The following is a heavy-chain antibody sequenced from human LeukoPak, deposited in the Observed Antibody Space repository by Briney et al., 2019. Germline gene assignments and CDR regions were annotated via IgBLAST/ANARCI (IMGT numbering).Heavy chain of an antibody. Sequence: PSETLSLTCTVSGGSMSTYYWTWIRQPPGKGLEWIGYIYYSGSTNYNPSLKSRVTISVDTSKNQFSLKLSSVTAADTAVYYCARDSDPFTMVRGVPGYYFDYWGQGTLVTVSS. D-gene: IGHD3-10*01. V-gene: IGHV4-59*01. CDR2: IYYSGST. CDR3: ARDSDPFTMVRGVPGYYFDY. CDR1: GGSMSTYY. J-gene: IGHJ4*02.